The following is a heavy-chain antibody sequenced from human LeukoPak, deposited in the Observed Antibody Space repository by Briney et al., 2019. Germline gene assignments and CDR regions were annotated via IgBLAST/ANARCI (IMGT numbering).Heavy chain of an antibody. V-gene: IGHV3-23*01. Sequence: GGSLGLSCAASGFTFSSNAMSWVRQAPGKGLEWVTVISASGGNTYYADSVKGRFTISRDNSKNTLYLQLNSLRAEDTAEYYCAKHLVGARTFEYWGQGTLVTVSS. D-gene: IGHD1-26*01. CDR1: GFTFSSNA. J-gene: IGHJ4*02. CDR3: AKHLVGARTFEY. CDR2: ISASGGNT.